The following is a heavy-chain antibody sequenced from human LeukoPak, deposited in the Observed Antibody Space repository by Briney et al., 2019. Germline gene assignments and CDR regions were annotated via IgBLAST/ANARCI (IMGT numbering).Heavy chain of an antibody. J-gene: IGHJ4*02. V-gene: IGHV1-69*06. CDR2: IIPIFGTA. D-gene: IGHD3-10*01. Sequence: GASVKVSCKASGGTFSSYAISWVRQAPGQGLEWMGGIIPIFGTANYAQKFQGRVTITADKSTSTAYMELSSLRSEDTAVYYCARLFWDGSGIFEDYRGQGTLVTVSS. CDR3: ARLFWDGSGIFEDY. CDR1: GGTFSSYA.